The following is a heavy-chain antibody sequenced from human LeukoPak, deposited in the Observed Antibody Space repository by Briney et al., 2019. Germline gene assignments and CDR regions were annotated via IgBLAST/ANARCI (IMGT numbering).Heavy chain of an antibody. V-gene: IGHV4-34*01. CDR2: INHSGST. D-gene: IGHD6-13*01. CDR1: GGSFSGYY. CDR3: ARDRGGYSSSWTPFDY. Sequence: SETLSLTCAVYGGSFSGYYWSWIRQPPGKGLEWIGEINHSGSTDYNPSLKSRVTMSVDTSKNQFSLKLSSVTAADTAVYYCARDRGGYSSSWTPFDYWGQGTLVTVSS. J-gene: IGHJ4*02.